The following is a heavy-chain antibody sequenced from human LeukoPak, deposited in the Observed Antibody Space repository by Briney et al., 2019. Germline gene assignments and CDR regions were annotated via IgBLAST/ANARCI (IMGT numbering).Heavy chain of an antibody. CDR2: IRPDGSDE. Sequence: GGSLRLSCVVSGFPFSSYWMSWVRQAPGKGLEWVANIRPDGSDEYYVDSVKGRFTISRDNAKNSLYLQMNSLRAEDTAVYYCAREGTDYWGQGTLATVSS. CDR1: GFPFSSYW. CDR3: AREGTDY. J-gene: IGHJ4*02. V-gene: IGHV3-7*01. D-gene: IGHD1/OR15-1a*01.